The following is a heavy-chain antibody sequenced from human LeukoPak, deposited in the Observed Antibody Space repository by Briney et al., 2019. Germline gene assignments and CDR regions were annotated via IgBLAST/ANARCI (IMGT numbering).Heavy chain of an antibody. CDR3: ARDRYGANSPFDY. CDR2: IWYDGSNE. CDR1: GFTFSNYG. V-gene: IGHV3-33*04. Sequence: GGSLRLSCAASGFTFSNYGMHWVRQAPGKGIEWLAVIWYDGSNEYYADSVEGRFTISRDNSKNTLYLQMNSLRAEDTAVYYCARDRYGANSPFDYWGQGTLVTVSS. J-gene: IGHJ4*02. D-gene: IGHD4-23*01.